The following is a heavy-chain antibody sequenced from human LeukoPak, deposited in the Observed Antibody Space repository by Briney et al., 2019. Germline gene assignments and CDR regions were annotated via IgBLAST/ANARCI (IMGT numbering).Heavy chain of an antibody. Sequence: GGSLRLSCAASGFTFSSYSMNWVRQAPGKGLEWVSSISSSSSYIYHADSVKGRFTISRDNAKNSLYLQMSSLRAEDTAVYYCARLMVRGVDYYFDYWGQGTLVTVSS. CDR2: ISSSSSYI. CDR1: GFTFSSYS. J-gene: IGHJ4*02. V-gene: IGHV3-21*01. D-gene: IGHD3-10*01. CDR3: ARLMVRGVDYYFDY.